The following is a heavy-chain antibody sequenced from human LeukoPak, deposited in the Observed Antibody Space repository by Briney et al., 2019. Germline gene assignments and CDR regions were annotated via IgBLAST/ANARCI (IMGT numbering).Heavy chain of an antibody. CDR2: IIPIFGTA. V-gene: IGHV1-69*13. CDR3: ARFSLSGGGSSRVVAFDI. Sequence: PVASVKVSCKASGGTFSSYAISWVRQAPGQGLEWMGGIIPIFGTANYAQKFQGRVTITADESTSTAYMELSSLRSEDTAVYYCARFSLSGGGSSRVVAFDIWGQGAMVTVSS. CDR1: GGTFSSYA. D-gene: IGHD2-15*01. J-gene: IGHJ3*02.